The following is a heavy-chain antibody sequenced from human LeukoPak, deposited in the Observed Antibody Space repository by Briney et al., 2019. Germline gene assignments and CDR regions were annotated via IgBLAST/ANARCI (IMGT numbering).Heavy chain of an antibody. V-gene: IGHV4-59*01. D-gene: IGHD5-12*01. J-gene: IGHJ4*02. CDR3: ARAPPGSGYGFLDY. CDR1: GGSITGYY. CDR2: VSYSGDT. Sequence: PSETLSLTCTVSGGSITGYYWTWIRQPPGKGLWWVGHVSYSGDTNYNPSLKSRVTISVDTSKNHFSLKMSSVTAADTAMYYCARAPPGSGYGFLDYWGQGTLVTVSS.